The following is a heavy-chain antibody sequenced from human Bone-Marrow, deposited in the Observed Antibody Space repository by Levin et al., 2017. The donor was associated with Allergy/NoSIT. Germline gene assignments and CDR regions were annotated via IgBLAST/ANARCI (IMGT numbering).Heavy chain of an antibody. Sequence: GSLRLSCTVSDGSISHYYWSWIRQTPGKGLEYIGYVYYNGHTNYNPSLKSRVTISLGTSKNQFSLKLTSVTAADTAVYYCSRLATYYYDTSGYYYVFDHWGQGTLVTVSS. V-gene: IGHV4-59*08. J-gene: IGHJ4*02. CDR2: VYYNGHT. D-gene: IGHD3-22*01. CDR1: DGSISHYY. CDR3: SRLATYYYDTSGYYYVFDH.